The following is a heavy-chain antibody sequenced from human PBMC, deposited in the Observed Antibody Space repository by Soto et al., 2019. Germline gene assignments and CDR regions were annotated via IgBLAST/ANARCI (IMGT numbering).Heavy chain of an antibody. D-gene: IGHD2-2*01. V-gene: IGHV3-30*18. Sequence: QVQLVESGGGVVQPGRSLRLSCAASRFTFSSYAMHWVRQAPSKGLEWVAFVSDDGTNKYYGDSVKGRFTISRDNSKNTLYLQMNSLIAEDTGVYYCAKDRRGSTTDAFDIWGQGTMVTVSS. CDR2: VSDDGTNK. J-gene: IGHJ3*02. CDR3: AKDRRGSTTDAFDI. CDR1: RFTFSSYA.